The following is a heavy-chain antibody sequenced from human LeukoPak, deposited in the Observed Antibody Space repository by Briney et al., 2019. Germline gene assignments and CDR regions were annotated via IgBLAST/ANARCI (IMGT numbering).Heavy chain of an antibody. J-gene: IGHJ4*02. CDR1: GFTFSDHY. CDR2: IRKKANSYPT. Sequence: GGSLRLSCAASGFTFSDHYMDWARQAAGKGLEWVGRIRKKANSYPTEYAASVKGRFTISRDDSKNSLYLQMNSLKTEDTAVYYCARVAVTGGGYFDYWGQGTLVTVSS. D-gene: IGHD6-19*01. CDR3: ARVAVTGGGYFDY. V-gene: IGHV3-72*01.